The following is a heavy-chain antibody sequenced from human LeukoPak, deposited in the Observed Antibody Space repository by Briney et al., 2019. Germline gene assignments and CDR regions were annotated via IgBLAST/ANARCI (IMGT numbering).Heavy chain of an antibody. J-gene: IGHJ6*03. D-gene: IGHD2-21*01. CDR3: ARPRFPYYRLSGPDYYYMDV. CDR2: ILPIIGAT. CDR1: GDTFSNYA. V-gene: IGHV1-69*01. Sequence: ASVKVSCKASGDTFSNYAINWVRQAPGQGLEWVGGILPIIGATKNAQKLQGRVTITADESTSTVYMDLTSLRSEDTAIYYCARPRFPYYRLSGPDYYYMDVWGKGTTVTVSS.